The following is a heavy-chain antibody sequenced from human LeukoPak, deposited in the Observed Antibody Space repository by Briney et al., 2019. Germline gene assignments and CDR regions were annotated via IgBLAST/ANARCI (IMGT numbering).Heavy chain of an antibody. J-gene: IGHJ4*02. CDR3: ARDGVPGYYYGSGSYSSNFDY. CDR1: GFTFSSYS. CDR2: ISSSSTYI. D-gene: IGHD3-10*01. Sequence: GGSLRLSCVASGFTFSSYSMNWVREALGKGLEWVSSISSSSTYIYYADSVKGRFTISRDNAKNSLYLQMSSLKAEDTAMYYCARDGVPGYYYGSGSYSSNFDYWGQGTLVTVSS. V-gene: IGHV3-21*06.